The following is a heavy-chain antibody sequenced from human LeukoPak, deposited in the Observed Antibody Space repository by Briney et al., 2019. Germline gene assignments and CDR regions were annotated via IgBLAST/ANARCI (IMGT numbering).Heavy chain of an antibody. CDR3: ASQSTPVLPFDI. CDR1: GFTVSSNY. Sequence: GGSLRHSCSVSGFTVSSNYISWVPQAPGKGLVWVSVMYSGGTTYYADSVKGRFTISRDNSKNTLYLQMNCLRAEDTAVYYCASQSTPVLPFDIWGQGTMVTVSS. J-gene: IGHJ3*02. CDR2: MYSGGTT. V-gene: IGHV3-66*04.